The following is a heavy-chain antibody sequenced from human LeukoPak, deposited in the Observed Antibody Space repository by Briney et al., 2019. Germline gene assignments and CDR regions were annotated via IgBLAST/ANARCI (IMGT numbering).Heavy chain of an antibody. CDR3: AREGYSYGYYFDY. D-gene: IGHD5-18*01. CDR2: IVPIFGTA. Sequence: GASVKVSGKASVGTFSSYAISWERQAPGQGLEWMGGIVPIFGTANYAQKFQGRVTITADESTSTAYMELSSLRSEDTAVYYCAREGYSYGYYFDYWGQGTLVTVSS. J-gene: IGHJ4*02. CDR1: VGTFSSYA. V-gene: IGHV1-69*13.